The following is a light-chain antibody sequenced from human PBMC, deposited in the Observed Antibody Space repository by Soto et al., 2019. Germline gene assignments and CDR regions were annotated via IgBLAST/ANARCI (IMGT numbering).Light chain of an antibody. CDR1: QTISTY. CDR3: QQRLGIPYT. J-gene: IGKJ2*01. V-gene: IGKV1-39*01. CDR2: AAS. Sequence: DIQMTQSPSALSASVGDRVTITCRASQTISTYLNWYQQKPGKAPKLLIYAASTLQSGVPSRFSGSGSGTHFTLTISSLQPEDVATYYSQQRLGIPYTFGQWTRLEIK.